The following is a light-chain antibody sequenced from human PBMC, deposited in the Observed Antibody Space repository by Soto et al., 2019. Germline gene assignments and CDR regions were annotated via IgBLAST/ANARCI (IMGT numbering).Light chain of an antibody. CDR1: QSVNSRL. J-gene: IGKJ1*01. CDR2: GAS. Sequence: EIVLTQSPGTLSLSPGERTTLSCRASQSVNSRLAWYQQKPGQAPRLLIYGASSRAAGIPNSFSGRGSGTAFTLTIIRLEADDFAVYYCQQYARSPWTFGQGTKVEIK. V-gene: IGKV3-20*01. CDR3: QQYARSPWT.